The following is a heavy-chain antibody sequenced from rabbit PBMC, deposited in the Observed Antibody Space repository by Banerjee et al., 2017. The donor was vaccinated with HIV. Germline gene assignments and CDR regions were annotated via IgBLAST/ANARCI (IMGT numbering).Heavy chain of an antibody. J-gene: IGHJ4*01. Sequence: QEQLEESGGDLVKPEGSLTLTCTASAFSFSNKYVMCWVRQAPGKGLEWIACINTSSGNTVYATWAKGRFTISKTSSTVDLQMTSLTAADTATYFCARDLAGVIGWKFNLWGQGT. CDR2: INTSSGNT. CDR1: AFSFSNKYV. CDR3: ARDLAGVIGWKFNL. D-gene: IGHD4-1*01. V-gene: IGHV1S45*01.